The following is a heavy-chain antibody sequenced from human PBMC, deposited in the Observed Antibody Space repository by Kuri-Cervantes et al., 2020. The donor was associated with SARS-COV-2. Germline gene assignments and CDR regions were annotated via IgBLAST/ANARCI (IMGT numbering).Heavy chain of an antibody. CDR1: GGTFSSYA. D-gene: IGHD2-2*01. Sequence: SVKVSCKASGGTFSSYAISWVRQDPGQGLEWMGGIIPIFGTANYAQKFQGRVTITTDESTSTAYMGLSSLRSEDTAVYYSASCTSCYFGDYRVTFDYWGQGTLVTVSS. J-gene: IGHJ4*02. V-gene: IGHV1-69*05. CDR2: IIPIFGTA. CDR3: ASCTSCYFGDYRVTFDY.